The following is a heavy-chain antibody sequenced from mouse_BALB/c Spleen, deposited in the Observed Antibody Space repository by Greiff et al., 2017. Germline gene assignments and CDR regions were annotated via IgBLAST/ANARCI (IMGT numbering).Heavy chain of an antibody. CDR1: GFTFSNYW. V-gene: IGHV6-6*02. CDR2: IRLKSNNYAT. J-gene: IGHJ3*01. CDR3: TRGMGYYYGSSSFAY. D-gene: IGHD1-1*01. Sequence: EVQLQQSGGGLVQPGGSMKLSCVASGFTFSNYWMNWVRQSPVKGLEWVAEIRLKSNNYATHYAESVKGRFTISRDDSKSSVYLQMNNLRAEDTGIYYCTRGMGYYYGSSSFAYWGQGTLVTVSA.